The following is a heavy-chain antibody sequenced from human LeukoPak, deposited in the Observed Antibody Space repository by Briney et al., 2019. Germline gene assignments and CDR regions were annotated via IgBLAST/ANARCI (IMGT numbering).Heavy chain of an antibody. CDR3: AREGSDILTGVFVDY. J-gene: IGHJ4*02. CDR2: ISSSSTCI. Sequence: GGSLRLSCAASRFTFSGYSMNWVRQAPGKGLEWVSSISSSSTCIYYADSVKGRFTISRDNAQNSLYLQMNSLRAEDTAVYYCAREGSDILTGVFVDYWGQGTLVTVSS. D-gene: IGHD3-9*01. CDR1: RFTFSGYS. V-gene: IGHV3-21*01.